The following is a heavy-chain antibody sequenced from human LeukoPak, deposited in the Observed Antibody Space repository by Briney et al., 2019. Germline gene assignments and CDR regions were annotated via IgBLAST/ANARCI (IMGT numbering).Heavy chain of an antibody. CDR1: GDSISSHY. CDR2: IYYTGSS. D-gene: IGHD3-3*01. CDR3: ARRGFFELYPSYYYFMDV. Sequence: PSETLSLTCIVSGDSISSHYWSWIRQPPGKGLEWIGYIYYTGSSNYNPSLKSRVTMSVDTSRNQFSLNLSSVTAADTAVYYCARRGFFELYPSYYYFMDVWGKGTTVTVSS. V-gene: IGHV4-59*11. J-gene: IGHJ6*03.